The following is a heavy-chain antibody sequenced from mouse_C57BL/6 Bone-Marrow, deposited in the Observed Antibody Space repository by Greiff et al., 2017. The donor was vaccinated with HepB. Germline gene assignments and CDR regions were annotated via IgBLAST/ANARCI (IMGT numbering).Heavy chain of an antibody. CDR2: INPNNGGT. CDR3: ARHLGGYAMDY. J-gene: IGHJ4*01. V-gene: IGHV1-26*01. CDR1: GYTFTDYY. Sequence: VQLQQSGPELVKPGASVKISCKASGYTFTDYYMNWVKQSHGKSLEWIGDINPNNGGTSYNQKFKGKATLTVDKSSSTAYMELRSLTSEDSAVYYCARHLGGYAMDYWGQGTSVTVSS.